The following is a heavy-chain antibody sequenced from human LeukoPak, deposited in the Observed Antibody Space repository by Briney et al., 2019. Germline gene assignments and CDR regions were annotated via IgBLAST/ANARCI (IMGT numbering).Heavy chain of an antibody. CDR1: GGTFSSYA. Sequence: SVKVSCKASGGTFSSYAISWVRQAPGQGLEWMGGIIPIFGTANYAQKFQGRVTITADESTSTAYMELSSLRSEDTAVYYCARAVYYYDSSGYYDAFDIWGQGTMVIVSS. CDR2: IIPIFGTA. V-gene: IGHV1-69*13. J-gene: IGHJ3*02. CDR3: ARAVYYYDSSGYYDAFDI. D-gene: IGHD3-22*01.